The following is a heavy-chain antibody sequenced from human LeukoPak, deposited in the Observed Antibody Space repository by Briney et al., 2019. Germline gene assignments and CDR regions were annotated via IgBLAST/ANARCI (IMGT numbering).Heavy chain of an antibody. CDR1: GFTFSSCE. V-gene: IGHV3-48*03. Sequence: GGSLRLSCAASGFTFSSCEMNWVRQPPGKGLEWVSYISSSGRTIYYADSVKGRFTISRDNAKNSLYLQMNSLRAEDTAVYYCARDLKQGGQNYYYGMDVWGPGTTVTVSS. CDR2: ISSSGRTI. CDR3: ARDLKQGGQNYYYGMDV. D-gene: IGHD3-16*01. J-gene: IGHJ6*02.